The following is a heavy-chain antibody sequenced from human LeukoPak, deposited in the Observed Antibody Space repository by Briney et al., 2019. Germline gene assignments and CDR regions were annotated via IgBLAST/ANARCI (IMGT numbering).Heavy chain of an antibody. CDR3: ARGSFDFWSGYRTNVDY. CDR1: GFTFSSYS. J-gene: IGHJ4*02. Sequence: GGSLRLSCAASGFTFSSYSMNWVRQAPGKGLEWVSFISSSSYIYYADSVKGRFTISRDNAKNSLYLQMNSLRAEDTAVYYCARGSFDFWSGYRTNVDYWGQGTLVTVSS. V-gene: IGHV3-21*01. D-gene: IGHD3-3*01. CDR2: ISSSSYI.